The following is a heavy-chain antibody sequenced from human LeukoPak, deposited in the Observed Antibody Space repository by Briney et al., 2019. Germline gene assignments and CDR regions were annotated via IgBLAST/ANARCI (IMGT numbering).Heavy chain of an antibody. J-gene: IGHJ6*03. D-gene: IGHD2-2*01. CDR3: ARERRKIVVVPAATSQFRHYYYMDV. CDR2: IYTSGST. V-gene: IGHV4-39*07. CDR1: GGSISSSSYY. Sequence: SVTLSLTCTVSGGSISSSSYYWGWIRQPPGKGPEWIGRIYTSGSTKYNPSLKSRVTMSVVTSKNQFSLKLSSVTAADTAVYYCARERRKIVVVPAATSQFRHYYYMDVWGKATTVTISS.